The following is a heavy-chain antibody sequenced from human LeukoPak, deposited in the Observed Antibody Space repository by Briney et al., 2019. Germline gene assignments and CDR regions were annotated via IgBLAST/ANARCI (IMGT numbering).Heavy chain of an antibody. J-gene: IGHJ6*03. CDR2: INHIGST. CDR3: ARVSGYYGSGRPPSGRSYYYMDV. V-gene: IGHV4-34*01. Sequence: SETLSLTCAVYGGSFSGYYWSWIRQPPRKGLEWIGEINHIGSTNYNPSLKSRVTISVDTSKNQFSLKLSSVTAADTAVYYCARVSGYYGSGRPPSGRSYYYMDVWGKGTTVTVSS. D-gene: IGHD3-10*01. CDR1: GGSFSGYY.